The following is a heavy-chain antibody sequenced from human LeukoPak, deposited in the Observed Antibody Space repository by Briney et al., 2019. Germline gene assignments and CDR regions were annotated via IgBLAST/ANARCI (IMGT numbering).Heavy chain of an antibody. V-gene: IGHV3-48*01. D-gene: IGHD3-22*01. J-gene: IGHJ4*02. Sequence: GGSLRLSCAASGFTFSSYSMNWVRQAPGKGLEWVSYISSSSSTIYYADSVKGRFTISRDNSKNTLYLQMNSLRAEDTAVYYCAKDPTYDSSGYYWYYFDYWGQGTLVTVSS. CDR1: GFTFSSYS. CDR3: AKDPTYDSSGYYWYYFDY. CDR2: ISSSSSTI.